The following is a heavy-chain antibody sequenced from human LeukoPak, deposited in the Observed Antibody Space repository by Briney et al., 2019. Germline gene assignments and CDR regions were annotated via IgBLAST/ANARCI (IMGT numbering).Heavy chain of an antibody. CDR3: ARDGGFDSSGLDY. CDR1: GYSFTSYD. CDR2: MNPNSGNT. D-gene: IGHD3-22*01. J-gene: IGHJ4*02. V-gene: IGHV1-8*01. Sequence: ASVKVSCKASGYSFTSYDINWVRQATGQGLEWMGWMNPNSGNTGYAQKFQGRVTMTRDTSISTAYMELSRLRSDDTAVYYCARDGGFDSSGLDYWGQGTLVTVSS.